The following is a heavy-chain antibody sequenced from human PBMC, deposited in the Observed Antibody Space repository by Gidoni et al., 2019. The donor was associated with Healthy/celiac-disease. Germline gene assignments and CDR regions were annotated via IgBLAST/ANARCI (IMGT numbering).Heavy chain of an antibody. Sequence: EVKLVDAGGGRVQPGGARRRAGADSGRTVSSYRMNWVRQGPGQGLVWVSSISSSVSYLYYAGSVKGRFTISSANAKNSLYLQMNSLGAYDTAVYYCASAPTGLYGMDVWGQGTTVTVSS. CDR2: ISSSVSYL. V-gene: IGHV3-21*01. D-gene: IGHD4-17*01. J-gene: IGHJ6*02. CDR3: ASAPTGLYGMDV. CDR1: GRTVSSYR.